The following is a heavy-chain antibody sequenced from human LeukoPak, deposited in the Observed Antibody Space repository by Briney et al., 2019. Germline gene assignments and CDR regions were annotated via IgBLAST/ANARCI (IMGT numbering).Heavy chain of an antibody. CDR1: GYTFTIYG. J-gene: IGHJ4*02. Sequence: ASVKVSCKASGYTFTIYGISWVRQAPGQGLEWMGWISAYNGNTNYAQKFQGRVTLTTDTSTSTAYMELRSLRSDDTAVYYCARDPTNTSGRYAYFDSWGQGTLVTVSS. CDR3: ARDPTNTSGRYAYFDS. D-gene: IGHD6-19*01. CDR2: ISAYNGNT. V-gene: IGHV1-18*01.